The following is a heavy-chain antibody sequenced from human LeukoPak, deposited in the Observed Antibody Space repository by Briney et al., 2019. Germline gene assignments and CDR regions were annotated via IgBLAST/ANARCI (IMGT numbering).Heavy chain of an antibody. CDR2: ISFDGTNK. V-gene: IGHV3-30-3*01. CDR1: GFTFSRSA. Sequence: PGGSLRLSCAASGFTFSRSAMHWVRQVPGKGLEWVAVISFDGTNKYYGASVKGRFTISRDNAKNSLYLQMNSLRDEDTAVYFCARDRPPVGAIDYWGQGTLVTVSS. J-gene: IGHJ4*02. D-gene: IGHD1-26*01. CDR3: ARDRPPVGAIDY.